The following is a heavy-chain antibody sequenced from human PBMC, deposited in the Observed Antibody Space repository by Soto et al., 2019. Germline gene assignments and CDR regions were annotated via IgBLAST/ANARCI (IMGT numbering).Heavy chain of an antibody. CDR3: ARHGPIAAAGTVFDY. D-gene: IGHD6-13*01. CDR1: GGSISSYY. Sequence: QVQLQESGPGLVKPSETLSLTCTVSGGSISSYYWSWIRQPPGKGLEWIGYIYYSGSTNYNPSLKSRVTISVDTSKNLFALKLSSVTAADTAVYYGARHGPIAAAGTVFDYWGQGTLVTVSS. V-gene: IGHV4-59*08. J-gene: IGHJ4*02. CDR2: IYYSGST.